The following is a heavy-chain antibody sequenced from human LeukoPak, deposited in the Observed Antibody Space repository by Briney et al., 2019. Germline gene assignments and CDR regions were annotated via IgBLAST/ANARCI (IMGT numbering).Heavy chain of an antibody. V-gene: IGHV1-18*03. Sequence: GASVKVSCKASGYAFTNYGISWVRQAPGQGLEWMGWISVYRGNATYAQNLQDRVTMTTDTSTHTAYMELRSLRSDDMAVYFCAGFSPLTHGNKYFYMDVWGTGTTVTVSS. D-gene: IGHD1/OR15-1a*01. J-gene: IGHJ6*03. CDR1: GYAFTNYG. CDR3: AGFSPLTHGNKYFYMDV. CDR2: ISVYRGNA.